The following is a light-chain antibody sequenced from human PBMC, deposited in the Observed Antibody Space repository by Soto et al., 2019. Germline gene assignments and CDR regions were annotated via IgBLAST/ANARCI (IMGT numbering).Light chain of an antibody. CDR2: DAS. CDR1: QSVSSY. CDR3: QQRSNWPPVT. J-gene: IGKJ4*01. V-gene: IGKV3-11*01. Sequence: EIVLTQSPATLSLSPGERATLSCRASQSVSSYLAWYQQKPGQAPRLLIYDASNSATGIPARFSGSGSGTDFTLTISSLEPEDFAVYYCQQRSNWPPVTFGGGTKVDIK.